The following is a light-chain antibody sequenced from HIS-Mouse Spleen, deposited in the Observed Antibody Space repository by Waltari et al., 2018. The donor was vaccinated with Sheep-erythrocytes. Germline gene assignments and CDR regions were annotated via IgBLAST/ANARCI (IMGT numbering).Light chain of an antibody. CDR1: SSDVGGYNY. CDR2: DVS. V-gene: IGLV2-11*01. CDR3: CSYAGSYNHV. J-gene: IGLJ1*01. Sequence: QSALTQPRSVSGSPGQSVTISCTGTSSDVGGYNYVSWYQQHPGKAPKLVIYDVSKRPSGVHDRFSGSKSGNTAYLTISGLQAEDEADYYCCSYAGSYNHVFATGTKVTVL.